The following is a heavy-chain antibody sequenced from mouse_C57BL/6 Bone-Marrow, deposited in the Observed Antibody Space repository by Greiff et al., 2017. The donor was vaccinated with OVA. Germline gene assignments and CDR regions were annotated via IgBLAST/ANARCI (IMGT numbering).Heavy chain of an antibody. D-gene: IGHD3-2*02. CDR1: GYTFTSYD. V-gene: IGHV1-85*01. CDR3: ARLDSSCPDY. J-gene: IGHJ2*01. Sequence: QVQLKQSGPELVKPGASVKLSCKASGYTFTSYDINWVKQRPGPGLEWIGWISPRDGSTKYNEKLKGKATLTVVTSSSTAYMELHSLTSEDSAVYFCARLDSSCPDYWGQGTTRTVSS. CDR2: ISPRDGST.